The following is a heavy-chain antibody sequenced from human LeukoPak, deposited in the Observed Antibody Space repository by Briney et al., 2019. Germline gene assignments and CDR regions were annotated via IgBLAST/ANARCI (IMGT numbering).Heavy chain of an antibody. Sequence: PSETLSLTCPVSGGSVSSNTYYWSWIRQPPGKGLEWIGYIYYSGSTNYNPSLKSRVTISVDTSKNQFSLKLSSVTAADTAVYYCASTGYSSSWYENWGQGTLVTVSS. V-gene: IGHV4-61*01. CDR1: GGSVSSNTYY. D-gene: IGHD6-13*01. J-gene: IGHJ4*02. CDR2: IYYSGST. CDR3: ASTGYSSSWYEN.